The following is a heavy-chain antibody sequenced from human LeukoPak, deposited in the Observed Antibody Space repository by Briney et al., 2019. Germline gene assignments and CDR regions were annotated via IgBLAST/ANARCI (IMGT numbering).Heavy chain of an antibody. V-gene: IGHV4-59*01. D-gene: IGHD3-10*01. Sequence: SETLSLTCTVSGGSISSYYWSWIRQPPGKGLEWIGYMSYSGSTNYNPSLKSRVTISVDTSKNQFFLKLSSVTAADTAVYYCASLYYYGSGSYYNPLFDYWGQGTLVTVSS. CDR3: ASLYYYGSGSYYNPLFDY. J-gene: IGHJ4*02. CDR1: GGSISSYY. CDR2: MSYSGST.